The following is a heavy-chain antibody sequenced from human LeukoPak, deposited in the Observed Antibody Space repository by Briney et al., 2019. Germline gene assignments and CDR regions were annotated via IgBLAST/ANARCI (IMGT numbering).Heavy chain of an antibody. CDR2: ISGSGGST. V-gene: IGHV3-23*01. Sequence: GGSLRLSCAASGFTFSSYAMTWVRQAPGKGLEWVSAISGSGGSTYYADSVKGRFTTSRDNSKNTLYLQMNSLRAEDTAVYYCAKRSISSSWYVDHWGQGTLVTASS. J-gene: IGHJ4*02. CDR1: GFTFSSYA. CDR3: AKRSISSSWYVDH. D-gene: IGHD6-13*01.